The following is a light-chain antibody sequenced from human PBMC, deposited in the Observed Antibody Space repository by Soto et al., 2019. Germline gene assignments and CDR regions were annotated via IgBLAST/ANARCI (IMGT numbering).Light chain of an antibody. CDR1: QTISSW. CDR3: QQYKDWPPNT. J-gene: IGKJ5*01. Sequence: DIQMTQSPSTLSGSVGDRVTITCRASQTISSWLAWYQQKAGKAPKLMIYKASTRNSGVPSRFSSSGSGTEFTLSISSLQPDDVATYYCQQYKDWPPNTFGQGTGLE. CDR2: KAS. V-gene: IGKV1-5*03.